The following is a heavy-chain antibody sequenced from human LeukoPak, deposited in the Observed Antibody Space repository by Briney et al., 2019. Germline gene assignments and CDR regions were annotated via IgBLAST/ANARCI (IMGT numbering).Heavy chain of an antibody. J-gene: IGHJ4*02. Sequence: ASETLSLTCTVSGGSIGSYSWSWIRQPPGKGLEWIGYIYYSGSTNYNPSLKSRVTLSVDTSKNQFSLKLSSVTAADTAVYYCARRPAGFDYWGQGTLVTVSS. CDR3: ARRPAGFDY. CDR1: GGSIGSYS. V-gene: IGHV4-59*12. CDR2: IYYSGST.